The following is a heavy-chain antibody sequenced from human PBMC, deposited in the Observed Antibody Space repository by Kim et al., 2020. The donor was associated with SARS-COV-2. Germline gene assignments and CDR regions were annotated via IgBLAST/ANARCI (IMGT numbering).Heavy chain of an antibody. CDR3: VRTLGVAGNQ. CDR2: MNLANGDT. J-gene: IGHJ4*02. CDR1: GYTFTSSG. Sequence: ASVKVSCKASGYTFTSSGIHWVRQAPGQGLEFMGWMNLANGDTKYTQKFRGRVTMTRDTSANTAHLQLSSLESEDTAVYYCVRTLGVAGNQWGQETLVSVSS. D-gene: IGHD6-19*01. V-gene: IGHV1-3*01.